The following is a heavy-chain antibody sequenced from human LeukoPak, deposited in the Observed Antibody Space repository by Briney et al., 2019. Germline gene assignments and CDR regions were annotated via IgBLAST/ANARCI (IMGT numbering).Heavy chain of an antibody. CDR1: GFTFSSYE. CDR3: ARVPVGATTGPD. Sequence: GGSLRLSCAASGFTFSSYEMNWVRQAPGKGLEWVSYISSSGSTIYYADSVKGRLTISRDNAKNSLYLQMNSLRAEDTAVYYCARVPVGATTGPDWGQGTLVTVSS. CDR2: ISSSGSTI. D-gene: IGHD1-26*01. J-gene: IGHJ4*02. V-gene: IGHV3-48*03.